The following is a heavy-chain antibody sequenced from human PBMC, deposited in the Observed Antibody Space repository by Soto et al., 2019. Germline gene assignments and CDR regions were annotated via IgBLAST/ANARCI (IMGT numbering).Heavy chain of an antibody. V-gene: IGHV4-34*01. CDR2: VNHSGST. CDR1: GGSFSGYH. Sequence: TSETLSLTCAVYGGSFSGYHWSCIRQPPGKGLEWIGEVNHSGSTKYNPSLTGRVTISVDTSKNQFSLKLSSVTAADTAVYYCARAPAAGTLGFDYWGQGTLVTVSS. D-gene: IGHD6-13*01. CDR3: ARAPAAGTLGFDY. J-gene: IGHJ4*02.